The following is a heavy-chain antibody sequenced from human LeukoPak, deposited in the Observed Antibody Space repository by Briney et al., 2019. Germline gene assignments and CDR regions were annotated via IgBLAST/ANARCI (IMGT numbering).Heavy chain of an antibody. V-gene: IGHV3-30-3*01. CDR3: ARGYYDSSGYYSDGMDV. CDR1: GFTFSSYA. CDR2: ISYDGSNK. D-gene: IGHD3-22*01. J-gene: IGHJ6*02. Sequence: GGSLRLSCAASGFTFSSYAMHWVRQAPGKGLEWVAIISYDGSNKYYADSVKGRFTISRDNAKNTLYLQMNSLRAEDTAVYYCARGYYDSSGYYSDGMDVWGQGTTVTVSS.